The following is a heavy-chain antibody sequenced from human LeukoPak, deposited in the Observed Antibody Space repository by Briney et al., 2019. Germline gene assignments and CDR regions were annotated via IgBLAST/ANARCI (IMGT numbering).Heavy chain of an antibody. CDR2: ISSSSSYI. CDR3: ARVEAPQDAFDI. CDR1: GFTFSSYS. Sequence: GGSLRLSCAASGFTFSSYSMNWVRQAPGEGLEWVSSISSSSSYIYYADSVKGRFTISRDNAKNSLYLQMNSLRAEDTAVYYCARVEAPQDAFDIWGQGTMVTVSS. V-gene: IGHV3-21*01. J-gene: IGHJ3*02.